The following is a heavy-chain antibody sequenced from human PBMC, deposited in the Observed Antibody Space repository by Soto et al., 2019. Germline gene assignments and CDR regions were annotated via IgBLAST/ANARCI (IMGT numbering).Heavy chain of an antibody. CDR2: ISAYNGNT. V-gene: IGHV1-18*04. Sequence: ASVKVSCKASGYTFTSYGIGWVRQAPGQGLEWMGWISAYNGNTNYAQKLQGRVTMTTDTSTSTAYMELRSLRSDDTAVYYCARSRHIAAADHNWFDPWGQGTLVTVSS. J-gene: IGHJ5*02. CDR3: ARSRHIAAADHNWFDP. D-gene: IGHD6-13*01. CDR1: GYTFTSYG.